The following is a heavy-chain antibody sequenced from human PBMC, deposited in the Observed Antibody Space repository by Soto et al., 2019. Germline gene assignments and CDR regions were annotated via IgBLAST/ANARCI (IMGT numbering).Heavy chain of an antibody. CDR3: ARRYSSSSRYFDY. D-gene: IGHD6-6*01. V-gene: IGHV4-39*01. J-gene: IGHJ4*02. CDR1: GGSISSSSYY. Sequence: LSLTCTVSGGSISSSSYYWGWIRQPPGKGLEWIGSIYYSGSTYYNPSLKSRVTISVDTSKNQFSLKLSSVTAADTAVYYCARRYSSSSRYFDYWGQGTLVTVSS. CDR2: IYYSGST.